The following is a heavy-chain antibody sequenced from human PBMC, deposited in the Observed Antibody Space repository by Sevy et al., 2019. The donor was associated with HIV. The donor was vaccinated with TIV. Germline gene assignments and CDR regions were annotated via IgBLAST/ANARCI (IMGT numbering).Heavy chain of an antibody. D-gene: IGHD5-18*01. CDR1: GYTFTDYF. CDR2: INPNSGDT. J-gene: IGHJ4*02. Sequence: ASVKVSCKASGYTFTDYFMHWVRQAPGQGLEWMAWINPNSGDTKYAQKFQGRVTVTRDTSIRTAYMELSRLRVDDTALYYCASPGGYRYGSLLDNWGQGTLVTVSS. CDR3: ASPGGYRYGSLLDN. V-gene: IGHV1-2*02.